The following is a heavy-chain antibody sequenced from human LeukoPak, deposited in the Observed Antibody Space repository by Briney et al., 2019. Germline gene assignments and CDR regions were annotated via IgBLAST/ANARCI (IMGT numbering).Heavy chain of an antibody. CDR3: TTIKRGNIFGYFDF. V-gene: IGHV4-59*11. J-gene: IGHJ4*02. Sequence: SETLSLTCTVSGGSMTTHHWNWLRQTPGKGLEWIGYVFDSGRTKENPSLKSRVTLSADTSKNQLSLRLSSVTAADTAVYYCTTIKRGNIFGYFDFWGQGTLVTVSS. CDR2: VFDSGRT. D-gene: IGHD5-18*01. CDR1: GGSMTTHH.